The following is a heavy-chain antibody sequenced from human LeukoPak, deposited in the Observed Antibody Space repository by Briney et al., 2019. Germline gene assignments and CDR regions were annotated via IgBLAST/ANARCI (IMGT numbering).Heavy chain of an antibody. V-gene: IGHV3-23*01. D-gene: IGHD7-27*01. J-gene: IGHJ4*02. CDR2: VSPPGGGT. CDR3: ARDLAWGAFDY. CDR1: GFIFSNHG. Sequence: GGSLRLSCGASGFIFSNHGMNWVRQAPGKGLEWLSGVSPPGGGTYYADSVKGRFTISRDDSKNTLSLQMNSLRVEDTAVYYCARDLAWGAFDYWGQGTLVTVSS.